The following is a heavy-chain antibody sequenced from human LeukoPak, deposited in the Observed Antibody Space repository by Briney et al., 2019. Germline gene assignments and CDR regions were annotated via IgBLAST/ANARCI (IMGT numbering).Heavy chain of an antibody. CDR2: ISSSGSTI. J-gene: IGHJ3*02. Sequence: GGSLRLSCAASGFTFSDYYMSWIRQAPGKGLEWVSYISSSGSTIYYADSVKGRFTISRDNAKNSLYLQMNSLRAEDTAVYYCARDTNYYDSSGLGAAFDIWGQGTMVTVSS. D-gene: IGHD3-22*01. CDR3: ARDTNYYDSSGLGAAFDI. CDR1: GFTFSDYY. V-gene: IGHV3-11*04.